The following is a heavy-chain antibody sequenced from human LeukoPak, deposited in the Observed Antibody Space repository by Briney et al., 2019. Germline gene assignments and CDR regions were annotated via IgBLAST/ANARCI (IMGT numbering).Heavy chain of an antibody. Sequence: GGSLRLSCAASGFTFDDYAMHWVRQAPGKGLEWVSAISGSGGSTYYADSVKGRFTISRDNSKNTLYLQMNSLRAEDTAVYYCAKDALVATPFDYWGQGTLVTVSS. CDR3: AKDALVATPFDY. J-gene: IGHJ4*02. CDR1: GFTFDDYA. D-gene: IGHD5-12*01. V-gene: IGHV3-23*01. CDR2: ISGSGGST.